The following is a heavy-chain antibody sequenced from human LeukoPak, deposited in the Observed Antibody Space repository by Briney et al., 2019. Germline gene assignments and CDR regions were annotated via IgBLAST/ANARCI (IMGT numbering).Heavy chain of an antibody. CDR2: ISNNFYI. CDR1: GFTFSSYS. D-gene: IGHD3-16*01. V-gene: IGHV3-21*01. Sequence: GGSLRLSCAASGFTFSSYSMNWVRQAPGKGLEWVSSISNNFYIYYADSLKGRFTISRDNAKNSLYLQMNSLRAEDTAVYYCAKRRGYYYYGMDVWGQGTTVTVSS. J-gene: IGHJ6*02. CDR3: AKRRGYYYYGMDV.